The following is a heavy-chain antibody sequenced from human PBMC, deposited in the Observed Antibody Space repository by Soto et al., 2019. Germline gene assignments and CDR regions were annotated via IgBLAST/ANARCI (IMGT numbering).Heavy chain of an antibody. CDR3: ATARVNSGYDSGTFDY. CDR1: GYTLTELS. Sequence: ASVKVSCKVSGYTLTELSMHWVRQAPGKGLEWMGGFDPEDGETIYAQKFQGRVTMTEDTSTDTAYMELSSLRSEDTAVYYCATARVNSGYDSGTFDYWGQGTLVTASS. J-gene: IGHJ4*02. D-gene: IGHD5-12*01. V-gene: IGHV1-24*01. CDR2: FDPEDGET.